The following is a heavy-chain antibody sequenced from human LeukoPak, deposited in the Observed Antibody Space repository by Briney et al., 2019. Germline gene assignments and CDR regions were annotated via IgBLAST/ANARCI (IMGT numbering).Heavy chain of an antibody. Sequence: PGGSLRLSCAASGFTFDDYAMHWVRQVPGKGLEWVSGISWNSGRIGYADSVKGRFTISRDNAKNSLYLQTNSLRAEDTALYYCAKDWAATVRGTDYWGQGTLVTVSS. D-gene: IGHD4-17*01. CDR2: ISWNSGRI. J-gene: IGHJ4*02. V-gene: IGHV3-9*01. CDR1: GFTFDDYA. CDR3: AKDWAATVRGTDY.